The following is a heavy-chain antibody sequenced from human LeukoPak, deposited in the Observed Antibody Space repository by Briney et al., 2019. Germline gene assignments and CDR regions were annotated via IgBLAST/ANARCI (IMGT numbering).Heavy chain of an antibody. CDR1: GFTFSSYA. CDR2: ISGSGGST. J-gene: IGHJ4*02. D-gene: IGHD1-26*01. V-gene: IGHV3-23*01. CDR3: AKDPYLVGATPN. Sequence: GGSLRLSCGASGFTFSSYAMSWVRQAPRKGLGWGSAISGSGGSTYYADSVKGRFTISRDNSKNTLYLQMNSLRAEDTAVYYCAKDPYLVGATPNWGQGTLVTVSS.